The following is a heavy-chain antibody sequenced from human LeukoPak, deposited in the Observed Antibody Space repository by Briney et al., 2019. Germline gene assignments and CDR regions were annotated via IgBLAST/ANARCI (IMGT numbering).Heavy chain of an antibody. CDR3: ARDPDRGVIPG. J-gene: IGHJ4*02. V-gene: IGHV1-69*13. CDR2: IIPIFGTA. CDR1: GGTFSSYA. Sequence: ASVKVSCKASGGTFSSYAISWVRQAPGQGLEWMGRIIPIFGTANYAQKFQGRVTITADESTSTAYMELSSPRSEDTAVYYCARDPDRGVIPGWGQGTLVTVSS. D-gene: IGHD3-10*01.